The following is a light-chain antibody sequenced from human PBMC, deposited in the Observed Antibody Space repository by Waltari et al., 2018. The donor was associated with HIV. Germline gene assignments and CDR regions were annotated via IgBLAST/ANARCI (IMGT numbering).Light chain of an antibody. Sequence: DIQMTQSPSTLSASVGDRVTITCRASQSISSWLAWYQQKPGKAPNLLISKASSLESGVPSRFSGSGSGTEFTLTINSLQTDDFASYYCQQYKSYSLTFGGGTKVEIK. CDR2: KAS. CDR3: QQYKSYSLT. J-gene: IGKJ4*01. CDR1: QSISSW. V-gene: IGKV1-5*03.